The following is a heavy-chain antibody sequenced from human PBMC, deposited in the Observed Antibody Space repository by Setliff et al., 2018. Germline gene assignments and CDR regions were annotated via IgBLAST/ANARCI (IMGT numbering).Heavy chain of an antibody. Sequence: SETLSLTCTVSCGSISSGTFYWTWLRQPAGKGLEWIGHIYSSGNINYNSSLVSRVTISIDTSKSQFSLRLSSVTAADTAVYYCARQRRIWNDLDYFDYWGQGTLVTVAS. J-gene: IGHJ4*02. CDR2: IYSSGNI. CDR1: CGSISSGTFY. CDR3: ARQRRIWNDLDYFDY. V-gene: IGHV4-61*09. D-gene: IGHD1-1*01.